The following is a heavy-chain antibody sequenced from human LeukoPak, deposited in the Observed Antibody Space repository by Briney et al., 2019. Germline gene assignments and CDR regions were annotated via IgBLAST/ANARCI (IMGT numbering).Heavy chain of an antibody. Sequence: AGGSLRLSCAASGFTFDDYAMHWVRHGPGKGLEWVSGISWDSGNIDYADSVKGRFTISRDNAKNSLYLQMNSLRAEDTALYYCAKDTYYGMDVWGQGTTVTVSS. V-gene: IGHV3-9*01. CDR3: AKDTYYGMDV. J-gene: IGHJ6*02. CDR1: GFTFDDYA. CDR2: ISWDSGNI.